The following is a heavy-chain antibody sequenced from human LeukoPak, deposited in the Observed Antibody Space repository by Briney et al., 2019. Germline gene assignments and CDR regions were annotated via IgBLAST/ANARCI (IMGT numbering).Heavy chain of an antibody. CDR1: GFTLSRYG. D-gene: IGHD3-16*01. Sequence: PWGSLRLSCAASGFTLSRYGLSWVRQAPGKGLEWVSGISGSDGSTYYADSVKGRFTISRDNSKNTLYLQMNSLRAEDMAVYYCAKDGGQGADYWGQGTLVSVSS. CDR2: ISGSDGST. CDR3: AKDGGQGADY. J-gene: IGHJ4*02. V-gene: IGHV3-23*01.